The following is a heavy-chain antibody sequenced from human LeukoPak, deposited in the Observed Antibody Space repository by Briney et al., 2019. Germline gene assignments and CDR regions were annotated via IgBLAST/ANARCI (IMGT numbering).Heavy chain of an antibody. Sequence: GGSLRLSCEPSGFPFSSYWMLWVRQAPGKGLVWVSRISGDGTIKTYADFVRGRFTISRDNTKNILYLQMNSLGVEDTAIYFCSRSQFDYWGRGVLVTVSS. CDR1: GFPFSSYW. CDR3: SRSQFDY. V-gene: IGHV3-74*03. J-gene: IGHJ4*02. CDR2: ISGDGTIK.